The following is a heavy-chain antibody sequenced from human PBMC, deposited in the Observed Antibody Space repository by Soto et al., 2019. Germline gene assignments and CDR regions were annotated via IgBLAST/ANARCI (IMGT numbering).Heavy chain of an antibody. V-gene: IGHV4-34*01. J-gene: IGHJ6*02. CDR1: GGSFSGYY. Sequence: LSLTCAVYGGSFSGYYWSWIRQPPGKGLEWIGEINHSGSTNYNPSLKSRVTISVDTSKNQFSLKLSSVTAADTAVYYCARGRLRYYYDGSGYYPPPYGMDVWGQGTTVTVSS. CDR3: ARGRLRYYYDGSGYYPPPYGMDV. D-gene: IGHD3-22*01. CDR2: INHSGST.